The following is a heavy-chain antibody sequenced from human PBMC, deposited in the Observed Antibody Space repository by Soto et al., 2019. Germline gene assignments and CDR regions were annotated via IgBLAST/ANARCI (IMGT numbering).Heavy chain of an antibody. CDR2: IWYDGNNK. V-gene: IGHV3-33*01. CDR3: ARDQGGSGWYLGY. Sequence: SLRLSCAASGFTFSSYGMHWVRQAPGKGLEWVAVIWYDGNNKYYADSVKGRFTISRDNSKNTLYVEMNSLRADDTAVYYCARDQGGSGWYLGYWGQGTLVTVSS. J-gene: IGHJ4*02. D-gene: IGHD6-19*01. CDR1: GFTFSSYG.